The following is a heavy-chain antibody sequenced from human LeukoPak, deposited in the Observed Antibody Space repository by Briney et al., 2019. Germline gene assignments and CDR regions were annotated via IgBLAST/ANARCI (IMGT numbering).Heavy chain of an antibody. CDR1: GFTLSDHY. V-gene: IGHV3-72*01. D-gene: IGHD2-21*02. J-gene: IGHJ4*02. CDR3: ARGRDRGVCCNFDY. Sequence: PGGSLRLSCAASGFTLSDHYMDWVRQAPGKGLEWVGRTRNKANSYTTEYAASVKGRFTISTDGSKNSLYLQMNSLKTEGTAVYYCARGRDRGVCCNFDYWGQGTLVTVSS. CDR2: TRNKANSYTT.